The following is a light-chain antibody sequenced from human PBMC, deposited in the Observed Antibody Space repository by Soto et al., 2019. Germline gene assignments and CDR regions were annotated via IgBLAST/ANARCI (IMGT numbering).Light chain of an antibody. CDR3: QKYNKWPRT. V-gene: IGKV3-15*01. Sequence: EIVVTQSPATLSVSPGERATLYCRASQSISSNLVWYQQKAGQAPRIIIYGESTRATGIPDRLSGSGSGTDLNLTISKLQAEDFAVYYCQKYNKWPRTCGQGTKVDIK. J-gene: IGKJ1*01. CDR2: GES. CDR1: QSISSN.